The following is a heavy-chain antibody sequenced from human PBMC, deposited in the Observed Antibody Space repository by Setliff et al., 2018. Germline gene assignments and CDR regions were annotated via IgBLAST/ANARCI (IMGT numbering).Heavy chain of an antibody. J-gene: IGHJ6*02. CDR3: AGDRTAYNYGMDV. V-gene: IGHV4-59*01. CDR2: IYHNGNT. CDR1: GGSISPYF. Sequence: SETLSLTCTVSGGSISPYFWSWIRQPPGKGLEWIGYIYHNGNTNFNPSLKTRVTMSVDTSKNQFALNLRSVTAADAAVYYCAGDRTAYNYGMDVWGQGTTVTVSS. D-gene: IGHD5-18*01.